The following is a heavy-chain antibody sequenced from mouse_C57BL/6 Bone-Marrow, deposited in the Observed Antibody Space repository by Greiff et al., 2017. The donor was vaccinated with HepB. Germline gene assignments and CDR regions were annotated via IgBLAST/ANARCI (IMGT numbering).Heavy chain of an antibody. D-gene: IGHD4-1*01. CDR2: ISDDGSYT. V-gene: IGHV5-4*03. Sequence: EVKLMESGGGLVKPGGSLKLSCAASGFTFSSYAMSWVRQTPEKRLEWVATISDDGSYTYYPDNVKGRFTISRDNAKNNLYLQMSHLKSEDTAMYYCAISGTGGFDYWGQGTTLTVSS. J-gene: IGHJ2*01. CDR1: GFTFSSYA. CDR3: AISGTGGFDY.